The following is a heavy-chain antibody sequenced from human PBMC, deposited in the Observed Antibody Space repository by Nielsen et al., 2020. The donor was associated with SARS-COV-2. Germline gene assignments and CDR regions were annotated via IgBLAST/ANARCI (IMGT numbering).Heavy chain of an antibody. CDR2: IYYSGST. J-gene: IGHJ4*02. Sequence: SETLSLTCTVSGGSISSGDYYWSWIRQPPGKGLEWIGYIYYSGSTYYNPSLKSRVTISVDTSKNQFSLKLSSVTAADTAVYYCASGRIIRGSSSSTNYWGQGTLVTVSS. D-gene: IGHD6-13*01. CDR1: GGSISSGDYY. CDR3: ASGRIIRGSSSSTNY. V-gene: IGHV4-30-4*01.